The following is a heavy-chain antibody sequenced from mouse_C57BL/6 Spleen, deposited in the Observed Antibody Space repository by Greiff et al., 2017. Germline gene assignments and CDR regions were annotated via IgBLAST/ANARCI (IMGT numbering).Heavy chain of an antibody. V-gene: IGHV5-4*01. J-gene: IGHJ2*01. CDR1: GFTFSSYA. CDR3: ARVGNYYGFDY. D-gene: IGHD1-1*01. CDR2: ISDGGSYT. Sequence: EVQVVESGGGLVKPGGSLKLSCAASGFTFSSYAMSWVRQTPEKRLEWVATISDGGSYTYYPDNVKGRFTISRDNAKNNLYLQMSHLKSEDTAMYYCARVGNYYGFDYWGQGTTLTVSS.